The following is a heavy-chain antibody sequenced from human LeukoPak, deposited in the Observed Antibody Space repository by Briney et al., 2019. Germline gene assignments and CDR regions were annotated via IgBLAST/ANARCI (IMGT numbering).Heavy chain of an antibody. J-gene: IGHJ3*02. CDR1: GFTFSHYA. CDR3: AKDYYDTSGYYDAFDI. CDR2: ISGSGAGT. Sequence: GGSLRLSCVASGFTFSHYAMSWVRQAPGKGLEWVSGISGSGAGTYYADSVKGRFTISRDNSKNTLYLQMNSLRAEDTALYYCAKDYYDTSGYYDAFDIWGQGTMVTVSS. D-gene: IGHD3-22*01. V-gene: IGHV3-23*01.